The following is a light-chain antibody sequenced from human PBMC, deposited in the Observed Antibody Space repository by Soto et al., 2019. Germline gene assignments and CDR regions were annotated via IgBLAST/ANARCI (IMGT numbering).Light chain of an antibody. CDR2: DVS. V-gene: IGLV2-14*01. CDR3: CSYTRSGTLI. Sequence: QSALTQPASVSGSPGQSITISCVGTSGDIGDYNYVSWYQQHPGKVTKVIIYDVSNRPSGVSYRFSGTKSGNTASLTVSGLQAEDAAYYYCCSYTRSGTLIFGTGTKLTVL. CDR1: SGDIGDYNY. J-gene: IGLJ1*01.